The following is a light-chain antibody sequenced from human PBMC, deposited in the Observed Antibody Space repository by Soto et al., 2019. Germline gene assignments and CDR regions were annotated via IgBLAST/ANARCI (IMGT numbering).Light chain of an antibody. CDR1: QSVAKF. Sequence: IVLTQSPDTLSLSPGERATLSCRASQSVAKFLAWYQQKSGQAPRLLIFDASTRATGVPGRFNGSGSGTAFTLTISSLEPEDFAVYYCQQRINWPLTFGGGTKVEVK. V-gene: IGKV3-11*01. CDR3: QQRINWPLT. J-gene: IGKJ4*01. CDR2: DAS.